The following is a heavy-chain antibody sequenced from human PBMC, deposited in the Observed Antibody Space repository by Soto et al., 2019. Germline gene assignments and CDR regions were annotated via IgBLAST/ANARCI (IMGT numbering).Heavy chain of an antibody. D-gene: IGHD3-16*01. Sequence: TLSLTCTVSGGSTSNDNYWSWIRQPPGKGLEWIGHIYYSGNTDYNPSLKSRLAISIDTSKNQFSLKLSSVTAADTAVYFCAREGGESSDGLYYFDSWGQGSLVTVSS. CDR2: IYYSGNT. CDR1: GGSTSNDNY. V-gene: IGHV4-30-4*01. J-gene: IGHJ4*02. CDR3: AREGGESSDGLYYFDS.